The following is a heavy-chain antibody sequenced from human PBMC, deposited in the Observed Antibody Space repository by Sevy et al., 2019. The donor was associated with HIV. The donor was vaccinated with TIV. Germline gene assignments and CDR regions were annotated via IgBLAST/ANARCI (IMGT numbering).Heavy chain of an antibody. CDR3: AKDYSTGWYGYYYGMDV. Sequence: GGSLRLSCAASGFTVSDNYMSWVRQAPGKGLEWVAFIHYKGSDKYYADAVKGRYTISRDNSKNTVYLQMSSLRAEDTAVYYCAKDYSTGWYGYYYGMDVRGQGTTVTVSS. CDR1: GFTVSDNY. V-gene: IGHV3-30*02. CDR2: IHYKGSDK. J-gene: IGHJ6*02. D-gene: IGHD6-19*01.